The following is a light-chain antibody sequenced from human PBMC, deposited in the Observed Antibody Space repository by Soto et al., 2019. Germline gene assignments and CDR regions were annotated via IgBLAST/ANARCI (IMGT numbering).Light chain of an antibody. V-gene: IGLV1-40*01. Sequence: QSVLTQPPSVSGAPGQRVTISCTGSSSNIGAGYDVHWYQQLPGTSPKLLIYGNSNRPSGIPDSFSGSKPGTSASLAITGLQAEDEADYYCQSYDSSLSGWVFGGGTKLSVL. J-gene: IGLJ3*02. CDR2: GNS. CDR1: SSNIGAGYD. CDR3: QSYDSSLSGWV.